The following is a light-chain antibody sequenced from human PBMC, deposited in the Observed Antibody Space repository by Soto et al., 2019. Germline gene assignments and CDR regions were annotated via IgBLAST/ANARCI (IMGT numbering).Light chain of an antibody. CDR1: QSVSSN. CDR2: GAS. CDR3: QQYSNWPLT. J-gene: IGKJ4*01. V-gene: IGKV3-15*01. Sequence: EIVMTQSPATLSVSPGEGATLSCRASQSVSSNLAWYPQKPGQAPRLLIFGASTRATGIPARFSGSGSGAEFSLTISALQSEDFAIYYCQQYSNWPLTFGGGTKVGIK.